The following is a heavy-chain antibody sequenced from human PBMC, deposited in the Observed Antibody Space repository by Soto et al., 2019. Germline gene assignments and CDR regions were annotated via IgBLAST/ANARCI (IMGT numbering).Heavy chain of an antibody. CDR3: ARGRRGRNYYYYYGMDV. CDR1: GGTFSSYA. V-gene: IGHV1-69*13. Sequence: ASVKVSCKASGGTFSSYAISWVRQAPGQGLEWMGGIIPIFGTANYAQKFQGRVTITADESTSTAYMELSSLRSEDTAVYYCARGRRGRNYYYYYGMDVWGQGTTVTVSS. J-gene: IGHJ6*02. CDR2: IIPIFGTA.